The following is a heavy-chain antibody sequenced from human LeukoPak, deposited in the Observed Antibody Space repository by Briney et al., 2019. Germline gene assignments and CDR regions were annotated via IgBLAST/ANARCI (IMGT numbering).Heavy chain of an antibody. CDR2: ISSSGSTI. V-gene: IGHV3-11*01. Sequence: GGSLRLSCAASGFTFSDYCMSWIRQAPGKGLEWDSYISSSGSTIYYADSVKGRFTISRDNAKNSLYLQMNSLRAEDTAVYYCARDRTWYYGSGSSSWGQGTLVTVSS. CDR3: ARDRTWYYGSGSSS. J-gene: IGHJ4*02. CDR1: GFTFSDYC. D-gene: IGHD3-10*01.